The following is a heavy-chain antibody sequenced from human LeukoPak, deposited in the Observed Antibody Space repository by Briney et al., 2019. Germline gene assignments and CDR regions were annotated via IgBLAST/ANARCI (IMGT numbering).Heavy chain of an antibody. D-gene: IGHD4-17*01. CDR2: IYHSGST. J-gene: IGHJ4*02. V-gene: IGHV4-38-2*01. CDR3: ARQRYGDRSFDY. Sequence: SETLSLTCAVSGYPISSGYYWGWIRQPPGKGLEWIGSIYHSGSTYYNPSLKSRVTISVDTSKNQFSLKLSSVTAADTAVYYCARQRYGDRSFDYWGQGTLVTVSS. CDR1: GYPISSGYY.